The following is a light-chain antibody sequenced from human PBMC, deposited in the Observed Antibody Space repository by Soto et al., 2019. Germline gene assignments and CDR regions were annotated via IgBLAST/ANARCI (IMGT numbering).Light chain of an antibody. CDR3: QHRSNWPRT. Sequence: EIVLTQSPATLSLSPGERATLSCRASQSVYNYLAWYQQKPGQAPRLLIYDASNRATGIPARFSGSGSGTDFTLTISSLEPEDFAVYYCQHRSNWPRTFGGGTKVDIK. J-gene: IGKJ4*01. CDR1: QSVYNY. V-gene: IGKV3-11*01. CDR2: DAS.